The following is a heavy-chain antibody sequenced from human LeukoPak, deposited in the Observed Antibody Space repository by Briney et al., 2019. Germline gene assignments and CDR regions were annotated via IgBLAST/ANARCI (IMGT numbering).Heavy chain of an antibody. V-gene: IGHV3-23*01. J-gene: IGHJ6*03. CDR2: ISGSGGST. D-gene: IGHD4-11*01. CDR3: AKDSNSIRDYYYYYMDV. Sequence: GGSLRLSRAASGFTFSSYAMSWVRQAPGKGLEWVSAISGSGGSTYYADSVKGRFTISRDNSKDTLYLQMNSLRAEDTAVYYCAKDSNSIRDYYYYYMDVWGKGTTVTVSS. CDR1: GFTFSSYA.